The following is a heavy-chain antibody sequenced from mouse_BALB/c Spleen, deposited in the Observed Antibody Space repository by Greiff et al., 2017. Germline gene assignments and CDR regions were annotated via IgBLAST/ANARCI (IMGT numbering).Heavy chain of an antibody. CDR3: ARQSTMITTGFAY. V-gene: IGHV1S81*02. D-gene: IGHD2-4*01. CDR1: GFTFTSYW. CDR2: INTSSGST. J-gene: IGHJ3*01. Sequence: QVQLLQPGAELVKPGASVKLSCTASGFTFTSYWMPWVRQRPGQGLEWIGAINTSSGSTNYNEKFKGKATLTVDKSSSTAYLQLSSLTSEDTAVYYCARQSTMITTGFAYWGQGTLVTVSA.